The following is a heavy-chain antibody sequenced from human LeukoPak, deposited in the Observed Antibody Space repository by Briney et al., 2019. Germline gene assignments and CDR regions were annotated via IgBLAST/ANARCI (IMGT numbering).Heavy chain of an antibody. V-gene: IGHV4-34*01. CDR3: AKARSVAAAAYFDY. CDR1: GGSFSGYY. J-gene: IGHJ4*02. CDR2: INHSGST. D-gene: IGHD6-13*01. Sequence: SKTLSLTCAVYGGSFSGYYWSWIRQPPGKGLEWIGEINHSGSTNYNPSLKSRVTISVDTSKNQFSLKLSSVTAADTAVYYCAKARSVAAAAYFDYWGQGTLVTVSS.